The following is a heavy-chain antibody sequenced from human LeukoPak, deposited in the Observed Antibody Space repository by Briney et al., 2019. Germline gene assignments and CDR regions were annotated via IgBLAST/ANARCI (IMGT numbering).Heavy chain of an antibody. D-gene: IGHD3-9*01. CDR3: ATVNYDILTGYYPPPVY. Sequence: GGSLRLSCAASGFTFSSYSMNWVRQAPGKWLEWVSSISSSSSYIYYADSVKGRFTISRDNAKNSLYLQMYSLRAEDTAVYYCATVNYDILTGYYPPPVYWGQGTLVTVSS. V-gene: IGHV3-21*01. CDR1: GFTFSSYS. CDR2: ISSSSSYI. J-gene: IGHJ4*02.